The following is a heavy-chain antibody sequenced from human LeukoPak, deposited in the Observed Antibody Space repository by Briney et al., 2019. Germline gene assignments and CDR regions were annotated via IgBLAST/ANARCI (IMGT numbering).Heavy chain of an antibody. CDR2: IGYTGTDT. CDR3: ARDLTERKYYIAY. D-gene: IGHD2-8*02. CDR1: GFTFSSFG. Sequence: TGGSLRLSCAAPGFTFSSFGMHWVRQAPGEGLEWVAYIGYTGTDTYYADSVKGRFTISRDNSKNMVHLQVNSLRAADTALYSCARDLTERKYYIAYWGQGTLVSVSS. J-gene: IGHJ4*02. V-gene: IGHV3-30*02.